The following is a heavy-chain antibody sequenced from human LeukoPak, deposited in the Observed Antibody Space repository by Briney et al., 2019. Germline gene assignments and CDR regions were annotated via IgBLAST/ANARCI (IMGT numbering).Heavy chain of an antibody. Sequence: SVDVSCKASGGTFSSYAISWVRQAPGQGLEWMGGIIPIFGTANYAQKFQGRVTITADESTSTAYMELSSLRSEDTAVYYCAGQREGPTYYYDSSGYYFDAFDIWGQGTMVTVSS. CDR2: IIPIFGTA. CDR1: GGTFSSYA. V-gene: IGHV1-69*13. J-gene: IGHJ3*02. CDR3: AGQREGPTYYYDSSGYYFDAFDI. D-gene: IGHD3-22*01.